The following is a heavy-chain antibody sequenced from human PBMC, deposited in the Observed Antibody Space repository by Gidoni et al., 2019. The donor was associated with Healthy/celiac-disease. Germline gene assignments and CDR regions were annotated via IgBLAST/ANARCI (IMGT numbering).Heavy chain of an antibody. V-gene: IGHV3-23*01. CDR1: GFTFSSYA. D-gene: IGHD2-15*01. CDR3: AKDWDSSCSGGSCYRPDFDY. Sequence: EVQLLESGGGLVQPGGSLRLSCAASGFTFSSYAMSWVRQAPGKGLEWVSAISISGGSTYYADSVKGRFTISRDNSKNTLYLQMNSLRAEDTAVYYCAKDWDSSCSGGSCYRPDFDYWGQGTLVTVSS. CDR2: ISISGGST. J-gene: IGHJ4*02.